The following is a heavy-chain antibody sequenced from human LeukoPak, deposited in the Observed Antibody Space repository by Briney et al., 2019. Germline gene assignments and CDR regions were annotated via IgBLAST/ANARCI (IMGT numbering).Heavy chain of an antibody. D-gene: IGHD5-24*01. CDR2: ISGSGGST. J-gene: IGHJ6*02. CDR3: AKSMAAYYYYGMDV. Sequence: GGSPRLSCAASGFTFGDYYMSWIRQAPGKGLEWVSSISGSGGSTYRADSVKGRFTISRDNSKNTLYLQMNSLRAEDTAVYYCAKSMAAYYYYGMDVWGQGTTVTVSS. V-gene: IGHV3-23*01. CDR1: GFTFGDYY.